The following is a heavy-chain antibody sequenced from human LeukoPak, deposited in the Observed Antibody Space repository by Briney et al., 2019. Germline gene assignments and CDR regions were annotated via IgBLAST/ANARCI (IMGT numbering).Heavy chain of an antibody. D-gene: IGHD1-7*01. J-gene: IGHJ5*02. V-gene: IGHV1-2*02. CDR2: INPNSGGT. Sequence: ASVKVSCKASGYTFTGYYMHWVRQAPGQGLEWMGWINPNSGGTNYAQKFQGRVTMTTDTSTSTAYMELRSLRSDDTAVYYCARVNWNYSGWFDPWGQGTLVTDSS. CDR1: GYTFTGYY. CDR3: ARVNWNYSGWFDP.